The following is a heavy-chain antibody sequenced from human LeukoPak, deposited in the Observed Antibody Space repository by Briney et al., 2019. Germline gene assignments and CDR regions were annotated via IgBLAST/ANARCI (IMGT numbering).Heavy chain of an antibody. D-gene: IGHD2-15*01. CDR2: INPNSGGT. CDR3: ARVGLGHRLGYCSGGSCYLGDYYYYYMDV. J-gene: IGHJ6*03. Sequence: ASVKVCCKASGYTFTGYYMHWVRQAPGQGLEWMGWINPNSGGTNYAQKYQGRVTMTRDTSISTAYMELSRLRYDDTAVYYCARVGLGHRLGYCSGGSCYLGDYYYYYMDVWGKGTTVTVSS. CDR1: GYTFTGYY. V-gene: IGHV1-2*02.